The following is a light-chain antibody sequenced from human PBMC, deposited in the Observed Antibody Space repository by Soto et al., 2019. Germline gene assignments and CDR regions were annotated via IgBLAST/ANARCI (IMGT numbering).Light chain of an antibody. CDR2: DAS. CDR3: QQYKNWPQWT. CDR1: QTVSTY. Sequence: EIVMTQSPATLSVSPGERATLSCRASQTVSTYLAWYQQKPGQAPRLLIHDASRRAAGVSDRFSGSGSGTDFTLTISSLQSEDFAVYYCQQYKNWPQWTFGQGTKVEI. V-gene: IGKV3-15*01. J-gene: IGKJ1*01.